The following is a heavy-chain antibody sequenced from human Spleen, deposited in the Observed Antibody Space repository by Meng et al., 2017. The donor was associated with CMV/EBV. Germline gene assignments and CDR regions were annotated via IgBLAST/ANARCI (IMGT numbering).Heavy chain of an antibody. CDR3: ARVGYCSSTSCYNYYYYGMDV. D-gene: IGHD2-2*03. CDR2: INHSGST. Sequence: SETLSLTCAVYGGSFSGYYWSWIRQPPGKGLEWIGEINHSGSTNYNPSLKSRVTISVDTSKNQFSLKLSSVTAADTAVYYCARVGYCSSTSCYNYYYYGMDVWGQGTTVTV. J-gene: IGHJ6*02. V-gene: IGHV4-34*01. CDR1: GGSFSGYY.